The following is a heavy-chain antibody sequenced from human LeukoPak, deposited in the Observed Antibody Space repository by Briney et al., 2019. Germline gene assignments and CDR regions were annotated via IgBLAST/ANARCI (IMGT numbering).Heavy chain of an antibody. D-gene: IGHD5-18*01. CDR1: GGSISTYY. Sequence: PSETLSLTCTVSGGSISTYYWSWIRQPPGKGLDWIGHIYYSGSTNSNPSLKIRVTISVDTSKNQFSLKVTSVTAADTAVYYCARFGYSYGSVFDYWGQGTLVTVSS. CDR2: IYYSGST. J-gene: IGHJ4*02. V-gene: IGHV4-59*08. CDR3: ARFGYSYGSVFDY.